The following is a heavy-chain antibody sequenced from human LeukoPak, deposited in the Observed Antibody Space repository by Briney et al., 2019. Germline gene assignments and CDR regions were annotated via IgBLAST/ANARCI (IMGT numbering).Heavy chain of an antibody. D-gene: IGHD2-2*01. CDR1: GLTFSDYY. Sequence: GGSLRLSCAASGLTFSDYYMSWIRQAPGKGLEWVSYISSSGSTIYYADSVKGRFTISRDNAKNSLYLQMNSLRAEDTAVYYCASRYCSSTSCPPPGYFDYWGQGTLVTVSS. J-gene: IGHJ4*02. CDR3: ASRYCSSTSCPPPGYFDY. V-gene: IGHV3-11*01. CDR2: ISSSGSTI.